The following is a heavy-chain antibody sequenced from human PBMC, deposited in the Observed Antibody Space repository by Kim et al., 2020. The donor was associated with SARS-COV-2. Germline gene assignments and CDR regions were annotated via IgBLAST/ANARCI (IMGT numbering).Heavy chain of an antibody. CDR3: AKVRGEVPAAFFLIGAYYGMDG. Sequence: GGSLRLSCAASGFTFSSYAMSWVRQAPGNGLEWVAAISFSGGSTYYADSVKGRFTISRDNSKNTLYLQMNSLRAEDTAVYYCAKVRGEVPAAFFLIGAYYGMDGWGQGTPVTVSS. CDR2: ISFSGGST. J-gene: IGHJ6*02. V-gene: IGHV3-23*01. CDR1: GFTFSSYA. D-gene: IGHD2-2*01.